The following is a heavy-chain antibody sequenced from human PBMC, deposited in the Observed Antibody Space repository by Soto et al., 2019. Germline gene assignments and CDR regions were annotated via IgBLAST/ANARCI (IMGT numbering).Heavy chain of an antibody. Sequence: SETLSLTCTVSGGSISSYYWSWIRQPPGKGLEWIGYIYYSGSTYYNPSLKSRVTISVDTSKNQFSLKLSSVTAADTAVYYCARRYGTTFDYWGQGTLVTVSS. CDR2: IYYSGST. CDR1: GGSISSYY. CDR3: ARRYGTTFDY. V-gene: IGHV4-59*01. D-gene: IGHD1-7*01. J-gene: IGHJ4*02.